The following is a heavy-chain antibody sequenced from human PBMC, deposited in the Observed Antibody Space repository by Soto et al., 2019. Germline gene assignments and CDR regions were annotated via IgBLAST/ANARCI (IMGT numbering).Heavy chain of an antibody. CDR2: IVPIVDTS. CDR1: GGTFSSYA. J-gene: IGHJ4*02. CDR3: VRVVSIPSSPDH. Sequence: QVQLVQSGAEVRQPASSVKVSCKTSGGTFSSYAISWVRQAPGQGLEWMGGIVPIVDTSTNAQKSQGRGTXXAXXSTRTAYMELSSLRSDDTAVYYCVRVVSIPSSPDHWGQAALVTVSS. D-gene: IGHD2-15*01. V-gene: IGHV1-69*12.